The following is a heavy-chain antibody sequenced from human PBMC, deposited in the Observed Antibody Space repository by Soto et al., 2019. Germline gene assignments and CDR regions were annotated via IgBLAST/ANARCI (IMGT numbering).Heavy chain of an antibody. Sequence: QVQLVQSGAEVKKPGASVKVSCKASGYIFTTYYIHWVRQAPGRGLEWMGIINPSSGSTSYAQKFQGRVTMTRDTAPSTVYMELSSLSSEDTAVYYCGRDPFASGSGWYDYGGQGTLVSVSS. V-gene: IGHV1-46*01. CDR2: INPSSGST. CDR3: GRDPFASGSGWYDY. D-gene: IGHD6-19*01. J-gene: IGHJ4*02. CDR1: GYIFTTYY.